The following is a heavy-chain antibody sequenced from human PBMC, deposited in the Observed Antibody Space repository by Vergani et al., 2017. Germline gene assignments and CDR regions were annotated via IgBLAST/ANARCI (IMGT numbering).Heavy chain of an antibody. CDR3: ATIGYRRWGYYFDY. J-gene: IGHJ4*02. Sequence: QFHLQESGPGLVKPSQTLSLTCTISGGSISSGGSSWTWVRQPPGKGLEWIGEICHTEDTKYSPSLKSRVTVSVDESRNLFSLRLNSVTAADTAVYYCATIGYRRWGYYFDYWGQGILVTVSS. D-gene: IGHD2-2*02. V-gene: IGHV4-4*02. CDR2: ICHTEDT. CDR1: GGSISSGGSS.